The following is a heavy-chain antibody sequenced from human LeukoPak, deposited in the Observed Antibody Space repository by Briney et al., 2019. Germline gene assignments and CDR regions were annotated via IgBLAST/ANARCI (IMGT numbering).Heavy chain of an antibody. V-gene: IGHV1-24*01. CDR1: GYSVSELS. D-gene: IGHD1-26*01. J-gene: IGHJ3*02. CDR3: AIGNILVGATFRAFDI. Sequence: ASVKVSCKVSGYSVSELSTHWVRQAPGKGLEWMGGFDSERGDTVYAQKFQGRVTMTEDTSTNTAYMDLSSLRSEDTAVYYCAIGNILVGATFRAFDIWGQGTMVAVSS. CDR2: FDSERGDT.